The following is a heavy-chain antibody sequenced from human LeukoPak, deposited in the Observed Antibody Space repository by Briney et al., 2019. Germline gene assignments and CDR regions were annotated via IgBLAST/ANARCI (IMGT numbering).Heavy chain of an antibody. D-gene: IGHD6-13*01. J-gene: IGHJ4*02. Sequence: PGGSLRLSCEGSRYSFDSYAMTWVRQAPGKGLEWVSSINGGGDITYYAESVKGRFTVSRDNSKNTLLLQMNSLRAEDTAVFYCAKRYGDSTGWFFDFWGQGSLVTVSS. CDR2: INGGGDIT. CDR1: RYSFDSYA. CDR3: AKRYGDSTGWFFDF. V-gene: IGHV3-23*01.